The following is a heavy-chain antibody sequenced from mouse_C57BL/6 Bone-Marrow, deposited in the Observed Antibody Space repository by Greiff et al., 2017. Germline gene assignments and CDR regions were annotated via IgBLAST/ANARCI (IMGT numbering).Heavy chain of an antibody. CDR1: GFTFSSYA. Sequence: DVMLVESGEGLVKPGGSLKLSCAASGFTFSSYAMSWVRQTPEKRLEWVAYISSGGDYIYYADTVKGRFTISRDNARNTLYLQMSSLKSEDTAMYYCTRVLLGFDDWGQGTTLTVSS. V-gene: IGHV5-9-1*02. CDR3: TRVLLGFDD. CDR2: ISSGGDYI. D-gene: IGHD4-1*01. J-gene: IGHJ2*01.